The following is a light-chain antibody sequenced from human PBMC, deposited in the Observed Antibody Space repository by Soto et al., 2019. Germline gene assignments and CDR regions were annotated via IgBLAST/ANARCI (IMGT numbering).Light chain of an antibody. J-gene: IGLJ1*01. V-gene: IGLV2-23*02. CDR3: CSYAGNSEV. CDR1: NGDVGGYNL. CDR2: EVT. Sequence: QSVLTQPASVSGSPGQSITIPCTGANGDVGGYNLVSWYQQHPGKAPKLMIYEVTERPSGVSNRFSGSKSGNTASLTISGLQPDDEADYYCCSYAGNSEVLGTGTKVTVL.